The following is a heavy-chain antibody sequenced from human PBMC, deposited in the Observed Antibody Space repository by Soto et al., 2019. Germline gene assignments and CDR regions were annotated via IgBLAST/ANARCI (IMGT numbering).Heavy chain of an antibody. CDR3: ASYYDLNFDY. CDR1: GFTFSSYS. CDR2: ISSSSSYI. V-gene: IGHV3-21*01. J-gene: IGHJ4*02. Sequence: PGGSLRLSCAASGFTFSSYSMNWVRQAPGKGLEWVSSISSSSSYIYYADSVKGRFTISRDNAKNSLYLQMNSLGAEDTAVYYCASYYDLNFDYWGQGTLVTVSS. D-gene: IGHD3-22*01.